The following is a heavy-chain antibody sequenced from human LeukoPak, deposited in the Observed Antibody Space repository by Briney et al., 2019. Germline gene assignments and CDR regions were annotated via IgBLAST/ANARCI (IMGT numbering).Heavy chain of an antibody. J-gene: IGHJ3*02. D-gene: IGHD1-14*01. V-gene: IGHV1-18*01. CDR2: ISTHNDNT. CDR3: ARVGKRDAFDI. CDR1: NYTFPSYG. Sequence: ASVKVSCKASNYTFPSYGFIWVRQAPGQGLEWMGWISTHNDNTNYAQKFQGRVTMTTDTSTSTTYMELRSLRSDDTAVYYCARVGKRDAFDIWGQGTMVTVSS.